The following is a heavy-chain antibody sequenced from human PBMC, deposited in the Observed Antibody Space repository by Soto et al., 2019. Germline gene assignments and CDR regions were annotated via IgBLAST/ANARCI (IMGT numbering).Heavy chain of an antibody. J-gene: IGHJ5*02. CDR1: GGSISSGGYS. Sequence: SETLSLTCAVSGGSISSGGYSWSWIRQPPGKGLEWIGEIYHTGGTNYNPSLKSRVTISVDKSKNHFSLKLSSVTAADTAVYYCARDRGGVASNWFDPWGQGTLVTVSS. CDR3: ARDRGGVASNWFDP. V-gene: IGHV4-30-2*01. D-gene: IGHD3-10*01. CDR2: IYHTGGT.